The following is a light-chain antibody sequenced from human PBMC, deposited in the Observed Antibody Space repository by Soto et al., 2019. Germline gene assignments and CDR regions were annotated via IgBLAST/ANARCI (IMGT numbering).Light chain of an antibody. V-gene: IGKV3D-20*02. Sequence: IQNVGSGYLAWYQQKPGQAPRILIYAASSRATGIPDRFSGSGSGTDITLFIGRVEPADPVVYSCREPAQPPGEFAEGPKGES. CDR1: QNVGSGY. CDR3: REPAQPPGE. J-gene: IGKJ1*01. CDR2: AAS.